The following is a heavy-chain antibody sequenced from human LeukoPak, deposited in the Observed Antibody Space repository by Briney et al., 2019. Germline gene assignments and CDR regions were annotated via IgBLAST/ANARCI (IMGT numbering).Heavy chain of an antibody. Sequence: PGRSLRLSCAASGFTFSSYGMHWVRQAPGKGLEWVAVIWYDGSNKYYADSVKGRFTISRDNSKNTLYLQMNSLRAEDTGVYYCARATPAGILTGYYFDYWGQGTLVTVSS. CDR2: IWYDGSNK. CDR3: ARATPAGILTGYYFDY. J-gene: IGHJ4*02. D-gene: IGHD3-9*01. CDR1: GFTFSSYG. V-gene: IGHV3-33*01.